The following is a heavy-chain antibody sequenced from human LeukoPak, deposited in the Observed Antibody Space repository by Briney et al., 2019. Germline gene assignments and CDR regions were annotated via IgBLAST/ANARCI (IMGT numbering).Heavy chain of an antibody. D-gene: IGHD5-18*01. CDR1: GFTFSSYA. CDR2: ISYDGSNR. J-gene: IGHJ4*02. V-gene: IGHV3-30-3*01. CDR3: ARHSVDTAGDY. Sequence: PGGSLRLSCAASGFTFSSYAMHWVRQAPGKGLEWVAVISYDGSNRYYADSVKGRFTISRDNSKNTLYLQMNSLRAEDTGVYYCARHSVDTAGDYWGQGTLVTVSS.